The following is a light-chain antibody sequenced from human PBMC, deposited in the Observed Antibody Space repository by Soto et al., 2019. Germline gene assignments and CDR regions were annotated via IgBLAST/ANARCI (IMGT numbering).Light chain of an antibody. J-gene: IGKJ2*01. V-gene: IGKV1-9*01. CDR1: QGISFY. CDR3: QQLNSYPPYT. CDR2: AAS. Sequence: DIQLTQSPSFLSASVGDRVTITCRASQGISFYLAWYQQKPGKAPKLLIYAASTLQSGVPSRFSGSGSGTEFTLTISSLQPEDFATYYCQQLNSYPPYTFGQGTKLEIK.